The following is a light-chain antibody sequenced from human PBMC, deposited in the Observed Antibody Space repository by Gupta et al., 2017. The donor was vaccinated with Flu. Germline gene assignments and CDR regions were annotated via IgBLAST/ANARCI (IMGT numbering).Light chain of an antibody. Sequence: QSALTQPASVSGSPGQSITISCTGTSSDVGGYNSVSCYQQHPGKAPKLMIYDVNNRPSGVSNRFSGSKSGNTASLTISGLQAEDEADYSCSSYTTTPSPSYVFGTGTRVTVL. J-gene: IGLJ1*01. CDR1: SSDVGGYNS. CDR3: SSYTTTPSPSYV. CDR2: DVN. V-gene: IGLV2-14*03.